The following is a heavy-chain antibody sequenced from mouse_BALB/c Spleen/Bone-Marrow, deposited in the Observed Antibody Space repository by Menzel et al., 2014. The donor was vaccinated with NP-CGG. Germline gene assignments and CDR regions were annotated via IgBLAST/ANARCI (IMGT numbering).Heavy chain of an antibody. V-gene: IGHV5-4*02. CDR3: ARDGDYTYAWFAY. CDR2: ISDGGSYT. J-gene: IGHJ3*01. Sequence: DAKLVESGGGLVKPGGSLKLSCAASGFTFSDYYMYWVRQTPEKRLEWVATISDGGSYTFYPDSVKGRFTISRDNAKNNLYLQMSSLKSEDTAMYYCARDGDYTYAWFAYWGQGTLVTVSA. D-gene: IGHD2-14*01. CDR1: GFTFSDYY.